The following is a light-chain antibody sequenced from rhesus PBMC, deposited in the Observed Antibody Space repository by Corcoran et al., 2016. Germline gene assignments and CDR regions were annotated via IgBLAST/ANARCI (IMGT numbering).Light chain of an antibody. CDR2: NAT. CDR1: QGISSY. V-gene: IGKV1-25*01. CDR3: QQYNSLPRT. Sequence: DIQMTQSPSSVSASVGDRVTITCRASQGISSYLAWYQQKPGKAPKLLIYNATTLQSGVPSRFSGSGSGTEVTRTISSLQPEDCATYYCQQYNSLPRTFGGGTKGEIK. J-gene: IGKJ4*01.